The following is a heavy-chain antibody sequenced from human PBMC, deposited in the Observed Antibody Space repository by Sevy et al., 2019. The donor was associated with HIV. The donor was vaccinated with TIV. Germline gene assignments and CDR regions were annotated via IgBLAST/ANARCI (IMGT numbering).Heavy chain of an antibody. CDR2: INPNSGGT. V-gene: IGHV1-2*06. CDR1: GYTFTGYY. D-gene: IGHD6-13*01. Sequence: ASVKVSCKASGYTFTGYYMHWVRQAPGQGLEWMGRINPNSGGTNYAQKFQGRVTMTRDTSISTAYMELSRLRSDDTAVYYCARDLARFVGSRKGGVPGYWGQGTLVTVSS. J-gene: IGHJ4*02. CDR3: ARDLARFVGSRKGGVPGY.